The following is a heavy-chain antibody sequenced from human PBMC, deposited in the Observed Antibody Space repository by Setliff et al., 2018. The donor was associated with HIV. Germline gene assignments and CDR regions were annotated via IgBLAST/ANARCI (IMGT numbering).Heavy chain of an antibody. CDR3: ARDYSYVGFDL. Sequence: GGSLRLSCAASGFSFSSYTMNWVRQAPGKGLEWVSYISSSSTTVYYADSVKGRFTISRDNAKNSLYLQMNSLRAEDTAVYYCARDYSYVGFDLWGRGTLVTVSS. D-gene: IGHD4-4*01. V-gene: IGHV3-48*01. J-gene: IGHJ2*01. CDR2: ISSSSTTV. CDR1: GFSFSSYT.